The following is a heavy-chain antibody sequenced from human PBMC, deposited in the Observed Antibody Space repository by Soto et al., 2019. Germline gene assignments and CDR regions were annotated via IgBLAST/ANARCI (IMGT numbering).Heavy chain of an antibody. CDR3: AIIAVAGTGGFDY. V-gene: IGHV1-8*01. D-gene: IGHD6-19*01. CDR1: GYTFTSYD. CDR2: VNPNSGNT. Sequence: ASVKVSCKASGYTFTSYDINWVRQATGQGLEWMGWVNPNSGNTGYAQKFQGRVTMTRNTSISTAYMELSSLRSEDTAVYYCAIIAVAGTGGFDYWGQGTLVTVSS. J-gene: IGHJ4*02.